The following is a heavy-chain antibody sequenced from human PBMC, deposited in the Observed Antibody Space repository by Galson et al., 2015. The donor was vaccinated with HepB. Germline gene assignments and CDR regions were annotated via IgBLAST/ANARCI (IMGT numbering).Heavy chain of an antibody. J-gene: IGHJ3*02. CDR2: ISAYNGNT. D-gene: IGHD3-22*01. CDR3: ARGGGRWLPAHGAFDI. Sequence: SVKVSCKASGYTFTSYGISWVRQAPGQGLEWVGWISAYNGNTKYAQKFQGRVTMTRDTSTSTVYMELSSLRSEDTAVYYCARGGGRWLPAHGAFDIWGQGTMVTVSS. CDR1: GYTFTSYG. V-gene: IGHV1-18*04.